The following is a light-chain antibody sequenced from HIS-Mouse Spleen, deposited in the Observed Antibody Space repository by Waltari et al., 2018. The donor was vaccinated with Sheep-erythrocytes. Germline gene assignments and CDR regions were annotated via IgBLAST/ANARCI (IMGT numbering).Light chain of an antibody. CDR3: CSYAGSYNHV. CDR2: DVS. V-gene: IGLV2-11*01. CDR1: SSHVGGYNY. Sequence: QSALTQPRSVSGSPGQSVTISCTGTSSHVGGYNYVSWYQPHPGNAPKLMIYDVSKRPSGVPDRFSGSKSGNTASLTISGLQAEDEADYYCCSYAGSYNHVFATGTKVTVL. J-gene: IGLJ1*01.